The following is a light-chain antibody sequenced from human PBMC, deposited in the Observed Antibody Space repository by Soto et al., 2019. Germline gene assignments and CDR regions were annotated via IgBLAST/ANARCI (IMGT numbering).Light chain of an antibody. CDR1: QGIISY. CDR3: QQYYSYPPT. V-gene: IGKV1-8*01. Sequence: IRMTQSPSSLSASTGDRVTITCRASQGIISYLSWYQQKPGKAPKLLIYAASTLQSGVPSRFSGSGSGTDFTLTISCLQSEDFATYYCQQYYSYPPTFGQGTKVDI. J-gene: IGKJ1*01. CDR2: AAS.